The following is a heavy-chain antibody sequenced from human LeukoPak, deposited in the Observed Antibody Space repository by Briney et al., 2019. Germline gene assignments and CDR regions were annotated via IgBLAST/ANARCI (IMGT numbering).Heavy chain of an antibody. V-gene: IGHV3-21*01. CDR2: IGGSSRSI. Sequence: PGGSLRLSCAASGFTFSTYSMNWVRQAPGKGLEWVSSIGGSSRSIYYAASVKGRFTISRDNAKNSLFLQMNSLRAEDTAVYYCARESAESFDYWGQGTLVTVSS. J-gene: IGHJ4*02. CDR3: ARESAESFDY. D-gene: IGHD6-25*01. CDR1: GFTFSTYS.